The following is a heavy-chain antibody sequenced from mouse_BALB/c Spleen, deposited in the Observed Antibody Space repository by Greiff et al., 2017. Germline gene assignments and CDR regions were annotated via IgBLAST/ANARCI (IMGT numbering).Heavy chain of an antibody. V-gene: IGHV1S29*02. CDR2: IYPYNGGT. D-gene: IGHD1-2*01. CDR3: TRGGEYYYGYYYAMDY. J-gene: IGHJ4*01. CDR1: GYTFTDYN. Sequence: VQLKESGPELVKPGASVKISCKASGYTFTDYNMHWVKQSHGKSLEWIGYIYPYNGGTGYNQKFKSKATLTVDNSSSTAYMELRSLTSEDSAVYYCTRGGEYYYGYYYAMDYWGQGTSVTVSS.